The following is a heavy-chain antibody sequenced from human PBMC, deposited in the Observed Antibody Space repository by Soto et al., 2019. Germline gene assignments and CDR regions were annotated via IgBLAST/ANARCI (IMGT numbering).Heavy chain of an antibody. Sequence: SVKVSCKASGGTFSTYAIDWVRQAPGQGLEWMGGIIPLFGTAKYAQNFQGRITITVDESTNTAYMELRSLRSQDTAVYYCARGVHYDSSGYYYFYWGQGTLVTVSS. CDR3: ARGVHYDSSGYYYFY. CDR1: GGTFSTYA. D-gene: IGHD3-22*01. V-gene: IGHV1-69*13. J-gene: IGHJ4*02. CDR2: IIPLFGTA.